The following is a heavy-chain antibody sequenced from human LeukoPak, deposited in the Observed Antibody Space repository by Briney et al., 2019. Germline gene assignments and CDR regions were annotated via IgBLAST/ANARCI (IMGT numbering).Heavy chain of an antibody. D-gene: IGHD3-3*01. J-gene: IGHJ6*03. V-gene: IGHV4-31*03. Sequence: SQTLSLTCTVSGTSISSGGYYWSWIRQYPGKSLEWIGCIYDSGSTFYTPSLKSRVSISLDTSKNQFSLKLSSVTAADTAVYYCARDAKGYYDFWSGWDYYYYYMDVWGKGTTVTVSS. CDR3: ARDAKGYYDFWSGWDYYYYYMDV. CDR1: GTSISSGGYY. CDR2: IYDSGST.